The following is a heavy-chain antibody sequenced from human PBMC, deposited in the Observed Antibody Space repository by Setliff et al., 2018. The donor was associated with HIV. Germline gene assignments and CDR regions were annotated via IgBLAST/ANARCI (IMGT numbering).Heavy chain of an antibody. CDR2: IYYSGST. D-gene: IGHD6-6*01. CDR3: ARAVQLSYFDY. CDR1: GGSISSSSYY. Sequence: SETLSLTCTVSGGSISSSSYYWGWIRQPPGKGLEWMGSIYYSGSTYYNPSLKSRVTISVDTSKNQFSLKLISVPAADTAVYYCARAVQLSYFDYWGQGTLVIVSS. J-gene: IGHJ4*02. V-gene: IGHV4-39*07.